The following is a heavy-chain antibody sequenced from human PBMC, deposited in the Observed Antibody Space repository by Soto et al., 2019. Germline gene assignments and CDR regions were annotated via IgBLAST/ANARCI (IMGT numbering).Heavy chain of an antibody. D-gene: IGHD5-18*01. Sequence: GGSLRLSCSASGFTFSSYAMSWVRQAPGKGLEWVSGINSIGTNTDYADSVRGRFTISRDNSKNTLYLQMNSLRAEDTAVYYCARDYSSYGPIDYRGQGTLVTVSS. V-gene: IGHV3-23*01. J-gene: IGHJ4*02. CDR2: INSIGTNT. CDR1: GFTFSSYA. CDR3: ARDYSSYGPIDY.